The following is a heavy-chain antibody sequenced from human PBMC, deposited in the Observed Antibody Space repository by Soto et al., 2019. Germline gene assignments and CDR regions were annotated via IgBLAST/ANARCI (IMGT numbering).Heavy chain of an antibody. CDR2: IYSSGST. D-gene: IGHD3-16*01. Sequence: SETLSLTCTVSGGSISSYYWSWIRQSPGTGLEWLGTIYSSGSTYYSPSLKSRITMSLDTSKNQFSLNLGSVTAADTAVYYCKRRRLGVGGVTTMDVGGPGPRVTVSS. V-gene: IGHV4-59*04. J-gene: IGHJ6*02. CDR3: KRRRLGVGGVTTMDV. CDR1: GGSISSYY.